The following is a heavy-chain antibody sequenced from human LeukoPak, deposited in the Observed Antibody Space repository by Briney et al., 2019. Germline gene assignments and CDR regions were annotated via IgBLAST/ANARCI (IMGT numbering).Heavy chain of an antibody. J-gene: IGHJ5*01. Sequence: GGSLRLSCAASGFTFTNAWMTWVRQAPGKGLEWVGRVKTKTDGWTTGYAAPVDGRFSISRDDSTNTLFLQMNSLKTEDTGVYFCATGGTNIWFGELLLDSWGQGTLVVVSS. CDR3: ATGGTNIWFGELLLDS. CDR2: VKTKTDGWTT. V-gene: IGHV3-15*01. CDR1: GFTFTNAW. D-gene: IGHD3-10*01.